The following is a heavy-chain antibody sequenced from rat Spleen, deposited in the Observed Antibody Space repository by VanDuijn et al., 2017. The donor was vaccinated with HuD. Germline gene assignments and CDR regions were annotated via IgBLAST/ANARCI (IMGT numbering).Heavy chain of an antibody. D-gene: IGHD1-7*01. CDR1: GFTFSNYG. V-gene: IGHV5-29*01. Sequence: EVQLVETGGGLVQPGRSLNLSCAVSGFTFSNYGMAWVRQAPTKGLEWVATVGHDGSGTFYRDSVKGRFTISRDNAKSTLYLQMDSLRSEDTATYYCARPPPSYYGYSLRIDYWGQGVMVTVSS. CDR2: VGHDGSGT. CDR3: ARPPPSYYGYSLRIDY. J-gene: IGHJ2*01.